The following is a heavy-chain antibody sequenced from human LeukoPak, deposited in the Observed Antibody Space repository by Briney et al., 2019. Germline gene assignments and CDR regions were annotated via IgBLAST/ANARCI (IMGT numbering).Heavy chain of an antibody. J-gene: IGHJ6*02. V-gene: IGHV3-21*01. CDR3: ARDGKNQLLGDYYYYGMDV. D-gene: IGHD2-2*01. CDR2: TSSSSSYM. Sequence: GGSLRLSCSASGFTLSSSAMHWVRQAPGKGLEWVSSTSSSSSYMYYATSVKGRFTISRDNAKNSLYLEMNSLRAEDTAVYYCARDGKNQLLGDYYYYGMDVWGQGTTATVSS. CDR1: GFTLSSSA.